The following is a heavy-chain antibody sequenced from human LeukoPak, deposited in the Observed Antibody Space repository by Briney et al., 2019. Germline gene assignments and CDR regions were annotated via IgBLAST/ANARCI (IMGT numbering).Heavy chain of an antibody. CDR1: GFTFSNSW. CDR3: ATYTHWVAGDV. J-gene: IGHJ6*02. V-gene: IGHV3-7*01. Sequence: GGSLRLSCAASGFTFSNSWMSWVRQAPGKGLEWVANMNQDGSAKGYVDSVKGRFTISRDNARNSLYLQMSSLRPEDTAVYYCATYTHWVAGDVWGQGTTVTVSS. D-gene: IGHD3-16*01. CDR2: MNQDGSAK.